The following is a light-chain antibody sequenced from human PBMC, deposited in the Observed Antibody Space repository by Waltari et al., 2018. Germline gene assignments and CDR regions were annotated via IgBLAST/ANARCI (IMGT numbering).Light chain of an antibody. J-gene: IGKJ4*01. Sequence: EVVLTQSPGTLSLSPGERATLSCRTSQSVNKNYLAWYQQKPGQAPRLLIYGASSRATGIPDRLSGSGSGTDFTLASSRLEPEDFAVYYCQQYGSSLLTFGGGTKVEIK. V-gene: IGKV3-20*01. CDR2: GAS. CDR3: QQYGSSLLT. CDR1: QSVNKNY.